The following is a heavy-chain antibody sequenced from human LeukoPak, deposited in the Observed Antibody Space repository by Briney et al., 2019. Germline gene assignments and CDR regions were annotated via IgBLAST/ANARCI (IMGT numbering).Heavy chain of an antibody. CDR3: TRGPTLIGVAGTWPLDD. J-gene: IGHJ4*02. V-gene: IGHV3-21*01. D-gene: IGHD6-19*01. CDR1: GFTFSSYS. Sequence: GGSLRLSCAASGFTFSSYSMHWVRQAPGKGLERVSSISSASAYRDYADSVKGRFTISRDNAKNSLHLQMNSLRAEDSAVYYCTRGPTLIGVAGTWPLDDWGQGTLVTVSS. CDR2: ISSASAYR.